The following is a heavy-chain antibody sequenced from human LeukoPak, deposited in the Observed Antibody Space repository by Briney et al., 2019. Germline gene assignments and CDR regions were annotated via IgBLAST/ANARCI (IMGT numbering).Heavy chain of an antibody. V-gene: IGHV3-30*18. Sequence: GGSLRLSCAASGFTLSGFWMMWVRQAPGKGLEWVAVISYDGSNKYYADSVKGRFTIPRDNSKNTLYLQMNSLRAEDTAVYYCAKGPGYCSGGSCFNWYFDLWGRGTLVTVSS. D-gene: IGHD2-15*01. CDR1: GFTLSGFW. J-gene: IGHJ2*01. CDR2: ISYDGSNK. CDR3: AKGPGYCSGGSCFNWYFDL.